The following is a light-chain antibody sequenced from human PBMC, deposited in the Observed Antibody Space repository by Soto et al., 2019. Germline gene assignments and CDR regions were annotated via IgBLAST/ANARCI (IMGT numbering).Light chain of an antibody. Sequence: EIVLTQSPGTLSFSPGDTATLSCRASQSLISRYLAWYQQRPGRAPRLVIYGASSRATGIPDRFSGSGSGTDFTLTISSLEPEDFAVYYCQQHGSSLITFGQGTRLDIK. CDR3: QQHGSSLIT. J-gene: IGKJ5*01. V-gene: IGKV3-20*01. CDR2: GAS. CDR1: QSLISRY.